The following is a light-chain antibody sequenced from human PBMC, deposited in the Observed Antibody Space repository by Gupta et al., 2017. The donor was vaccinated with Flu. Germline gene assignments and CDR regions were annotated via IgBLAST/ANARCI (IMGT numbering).Light chain of an antibody. CDR1: NIGSKS. CDR2: DDS. Sequence: SYVLTQPPSVSVAPGQTARITCGGNNIGSKSVHWYQQKPGQAPVLVVYDDSERPSGIPDRFSGSNSGNTATLTISRVEAGDEADYSCQVWESSSDNQEMFGGGTRLTVL. CDR3: QVWESSSDNQEM. V-gene: IGLV3-21*02. J-gene: IGLJ3*02.